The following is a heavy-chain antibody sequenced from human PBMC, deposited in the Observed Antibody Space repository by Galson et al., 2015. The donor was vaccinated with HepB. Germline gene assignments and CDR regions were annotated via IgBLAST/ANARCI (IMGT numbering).Heavy chain of an antibody. CDR3: ARGTYYDF. V-gene: IGHV3-64*01. CDR1: GFTFSSYG. D-gene: IGHD3-3*01. Sequence: SLRLSCAASGFTFSSYGMHWVRQAPGKGLEYVSLIYSNGGRTNYASSVKGRFTISRDNSRNTLYLQMDSLRVEDTAVYYCARGTYYDFWGQGTMVTVSS. CDR2: IYSNGGRT. J-gene: IGHJ4*02.